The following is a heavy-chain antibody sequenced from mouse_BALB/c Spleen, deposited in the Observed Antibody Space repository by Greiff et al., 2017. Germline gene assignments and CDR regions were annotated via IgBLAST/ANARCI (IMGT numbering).Heavy chain of an antibody. Sequence: EVMLVESGGGLVQPGGSLRLSCATSGFTFTDYYMSWVRQPPGKALEWLGFIRNKANGYTTEYSASVKGRFTISRDNSQSILYLQMNTLRAEDSATYYCARDYYGSSSAWFAYWGQGTLVTVSA. D-gene: IGHD1-1*01. CDR3: ARDYYGSSSAWFAY. V-gene: IGHV7-3*02. CDR2: IRNKANGYTT. CDR1: GFTFTDYY. J-gene: IGHJ3*01.